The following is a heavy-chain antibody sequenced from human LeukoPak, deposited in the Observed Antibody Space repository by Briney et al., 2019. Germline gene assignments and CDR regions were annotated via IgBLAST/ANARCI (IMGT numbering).Heavy chain of an antibody. Sequence: SETLSLTCAVYGGSFSRYYWTWIRQPPGKGLEWIGEINHSGSANYNPSLKSRVTISVDASKNQFSLQLNSVTPEDTAVYYCARDTGWGGHAFDIWGQGAMVTVSS. D-gene: IGHD3-16*01. CDR1: GGSFSRYY. CDR2: INHSGSA. CDR3: ARDTGWGGHAFDI. V-gene: IGHV4-34*01. J-gene: IGHJ3*02.